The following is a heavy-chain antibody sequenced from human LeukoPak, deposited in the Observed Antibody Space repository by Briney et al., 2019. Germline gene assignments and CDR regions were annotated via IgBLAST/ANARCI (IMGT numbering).Heavy chain of an antibody. CDR3: ARDPYGGNSELYYYYYGMDV. V-gene: IGHV3-30*04. D-gene: IGHD4-23*01. Sequence: GGSLRLSCAASGFTLSSYAMHWVRQAPGKGLEWVAVISYDGSNKYYADSVKGRFTISRDNSKNTLYLQMNSLRAEDTAVYYCARDPYGGNSELYYYYYGMDVWGQGTTVTVAS. J-gene: IGHJ6*02. CDR1: GFTLSSYA. CDR2: ISYDGSNK.